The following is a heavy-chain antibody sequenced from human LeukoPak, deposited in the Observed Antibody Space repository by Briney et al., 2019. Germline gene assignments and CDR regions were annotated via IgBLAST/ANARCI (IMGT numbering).Heavy chain of an antibody. Sequence: ASVKVSCKASGYTFTSYGISWVRQAPGQGLEWMGWISAYNGNTKYAQKVLGRVTMTTDTSTSTAYMELRSLRSDDTAVYYCARGGLVVVVAATPSTTPGLLRWLDPWGQGTLVSVSS. CDR2: ISAYNGNT. D-gene: IGHD2-15*01. J-gene: IGHJ5*02. CDR3: ARGGLVVVVAATPSTTPGLLRWLDP. V-gene: IGHV1-18*01. CDR1: GYTFTSYG.